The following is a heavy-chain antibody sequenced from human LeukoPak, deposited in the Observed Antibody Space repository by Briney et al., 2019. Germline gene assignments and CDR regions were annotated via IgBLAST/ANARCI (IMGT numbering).Heavy chain of an antibody. J-gene: IGHJ3*02. Sequence: SVKVSCKASGGTFSSYAISWVRQAPGQGLEWMGRIIPILGIANYAQKFQGRVTITADKSTSTVYMELSSLRSEDTAVYYCAFPAYGTLDAFDIWGQGTMVTVSS. CDR1: GGTFSSYA. V-gene: IGHV1-69*04. CDR3: AFPAYGTLDAFDI. CDR2: IIPILGIA. D-gene: IGHD3-10*01.